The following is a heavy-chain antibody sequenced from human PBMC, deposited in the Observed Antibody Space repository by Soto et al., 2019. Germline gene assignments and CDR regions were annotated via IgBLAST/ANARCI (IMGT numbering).Heavy chain of an antibody. V-gene: IGHV3-30*18. D-gene: IGHD3-3*01. CDR2: ISYDGSNK. CDR3: AKSPYITIFGVVKEGYFDY. CDR1: EFTFSSYG. J-gene: IGHJ4*02. Sequence: GGSLRLSCAASEFTFSSYGMHWVRQAPGKGLEWVAFISYDGSNKYYADSVKGRFTISRDNSKNTLYLQMNSLRAEDTAVYYCAKSPYITIFGVVKEGYFDYWGQGTMVTV.